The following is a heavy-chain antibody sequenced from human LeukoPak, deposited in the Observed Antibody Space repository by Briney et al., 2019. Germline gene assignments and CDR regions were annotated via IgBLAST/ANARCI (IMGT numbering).Heavy chain of an antibody. CDR2: IYYSGST. CDR3: AREGAGYDSSGYYDY. J-gene: IGHJ4*02. Sequence: SETLSLTCTVSGGSISSYYWSWIRQPPGKGLEWIGYIYYSGSTNYNPSLKSRVTISVDTSKNQFSLKLSSVTAADTAVYYCAREGAGYDSSGYYDYWGQGTLVTASS. CDR1: GGSISSYY. D-gene: IGHD3-22*01. V-gene: IGHV4-59*01.